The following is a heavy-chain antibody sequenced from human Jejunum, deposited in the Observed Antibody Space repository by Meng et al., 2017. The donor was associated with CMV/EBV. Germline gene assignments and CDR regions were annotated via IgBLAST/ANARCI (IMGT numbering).Heavy chain of an antibody. CDR3: AKDKGCRDTTCQNWLDP. J-gene: IGHJ5*02. CDR1: SISSHY. CDR2: IYYSGST. V-gene: IGHV4-59*11. D-gene: IGHD2-15*01. Sequence: SISSHYWTWIRQPPGKGLEWIGYIYYSGSTTYNPSLKSRVTISIDRSKNQFSLKLTSVTAADTAVYYCAKDKGCRDTTCQNWLDPWGQGTLVTVSS.